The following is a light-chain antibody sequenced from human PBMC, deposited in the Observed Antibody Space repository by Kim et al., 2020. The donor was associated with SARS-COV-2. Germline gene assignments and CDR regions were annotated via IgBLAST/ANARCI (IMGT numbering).Light chain of an antibody. J-gene: IGLJ2*01. CDR2: QDS. CDR3: QAWDSSTVV. V-gene: IGLV3-1*01. CDR1: KLGDKY. Sequence: SLSPGQTASLACSGDKLGDKYACWYQEKPGQSPLLVIYQDSKRPSGIPERIPGSNSGNTANLTISGTQAIDEADYYCQAWDSSTVVFGGGTQLTVL.